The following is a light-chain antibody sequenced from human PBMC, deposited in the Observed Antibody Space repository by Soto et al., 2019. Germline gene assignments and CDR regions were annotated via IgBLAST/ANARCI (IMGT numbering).Light chain of an antibody. Sequence: DIQMTQSPSSLSPSVRDRFTTTLQASQDISNYLHWYQQKPGKAPKLLIYDASSLESGVPSRFSGSGSGTEFTLTIRSMQPDDFATYYCKKYNSYSWTFGHGTKVDIK. CDR2: DAS. V-gene: IGKV1-5*01. CDR1: QDISNY. J-gene: IGKJ1*01. CDR3: KKYNSYSWT.